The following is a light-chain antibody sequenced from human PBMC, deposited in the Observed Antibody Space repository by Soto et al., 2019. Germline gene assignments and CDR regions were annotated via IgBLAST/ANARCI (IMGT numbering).Light chain of an antibody. CDR1: SSDVGCYNL. V-gene: IGLV2-23*01. CDR2: EGS. CDR3: CSYAGSIWV. J-gene: IGLJ3*02. Sequence: QSVLTQPASVSGSPGQSITISCTGTSSDVGCYNLVSWYQQHPGKAPKLMIYEGSKRPSGVSNRFSGSKSGNTASLTISGLQAEDEADYYCCSYAGSIWVFGGGTKVTVL.